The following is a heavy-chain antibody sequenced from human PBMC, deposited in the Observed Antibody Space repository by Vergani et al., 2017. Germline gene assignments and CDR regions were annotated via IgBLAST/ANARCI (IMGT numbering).Heavy chain of an antibody. V-gene: IGHV3-74*01. D-gene: IGHD3-3*01. CDR2: MNGDGDTI. Sequence: EVELVESGGGLVQPGGSLRLSCAASGFTFHEYWMHWARQVPGKGLVWVSGMNGDGDTISYADSVKGRFTISRDNAKTTLFLQMNSLRAEDTAVYYCARARKFRFGVVWENWFDPWGQGTLVTVSS. CDR1: GFTFHEYW. J-gene: IGHJ5*02. CDR3: ARARKFRFGVVWENWFDP.